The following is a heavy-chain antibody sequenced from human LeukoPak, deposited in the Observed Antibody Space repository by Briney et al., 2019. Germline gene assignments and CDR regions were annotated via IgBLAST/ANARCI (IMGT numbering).Heavy chain of an antibody. V-gene: IGHV3-48*01. J-gene: IGHJ4*02. CDR1: GFNFISYG. CDR2: ISSTRTI. Sequence: PGGSLRLSCAASGFNFISYGINWVRQAPGKGLEWVSYISSTRTIYYADSVKGRFTISRDNAKKSVYLQMNSLRAEDTAVYYCASMDCSSTSCQDYWGQGTLVTVSS. CDR3: ASMDCSSTSCQDY. D-gene: IGHD2-2*01.